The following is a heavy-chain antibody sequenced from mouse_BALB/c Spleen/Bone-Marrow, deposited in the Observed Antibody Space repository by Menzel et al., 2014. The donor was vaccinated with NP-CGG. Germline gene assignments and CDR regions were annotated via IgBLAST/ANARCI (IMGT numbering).Heavy chain of an antibody. CDR3: TRDQRYGNYIYAMDY. J-gene: IGHJ4*01. CDR1: GFTFSSYT. V-gene: IGHV5-6-4*01. CDR2: ISTGGSYT. Sequence: EVHLVESGGGLVKPGGSLKLSCAASGFTFSSYTMSWVRQTPEKRLEWVATISTGGSYTDYPDSVKGRFTISRDNAKNTPHLQMSSLKSEDTAMYYCTRDQRYGNYIYAMDYWGQGTSVTVSS. D-gene: IGHD2-10*02.